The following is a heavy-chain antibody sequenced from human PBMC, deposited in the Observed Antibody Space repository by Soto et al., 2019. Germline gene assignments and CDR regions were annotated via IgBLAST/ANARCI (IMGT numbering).Heavy chain of an antibody. CDR1: GFKFTDYG. V-gene: IGHV3-33*01. CDR3: ARDGARIDSSGKFDY. CDR2: SWFDGSIA. J-gene: IGHJ4*02. Sequence: QVQLVESGGGVVQPGRSLRLSCVASGFKFTDYGLNWVRQTPGKGLEWVAISWFDGSIAYYAESVKGRFTTSRDDSRNTVYLHMNSLRGEDTAMYYCARDGARIDSSGKFDYWGQGTQVTVSS. D-gene: IGHD3-22*01.